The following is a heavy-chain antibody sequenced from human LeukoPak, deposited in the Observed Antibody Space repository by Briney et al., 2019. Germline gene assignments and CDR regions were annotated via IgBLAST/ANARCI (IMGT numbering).Heavy chain of an antibody. Sequence: SETLSLTCTVSGGSISGYYWSWIRQPPGKGLEWIGYIYYSGSTNYNPSLKSRVTISVDTSKNQFSLKLSSVTAADTAVYYCARAGDTAMVFDNWFDPWGQGTLVTVSS. J-gene: IGHJ5*02. CDR2: IYYSGST. CDR3: ARAGDTAMVFDNWFDP. CDR1: GGSISGYY. V-gene: IGHV4-59*01. D-gene: IGHD5-18*01.